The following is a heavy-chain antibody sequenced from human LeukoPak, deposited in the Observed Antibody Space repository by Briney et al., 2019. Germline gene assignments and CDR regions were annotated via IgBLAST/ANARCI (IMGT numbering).Heavy chain of an antibody. V-gene: IGHV4-34*01. CDR3: ARRGTLYYYGSGSSRTPYFDY. Sequence: SETLSLTCAVYGGSFSGYYWSWMRQPPGKGLEWIGEINHSGSTNYNPSLKSRVTISVDTSKNQFSLKLSSVTAADTAVYYCARRGTLYYYGSGSSRTPYFDYWGQGTLVTVSS. J-gene: IGHJ4*02. CDR1: GGSFSGYY. D-gene: IGHD3-10*01. CDR2: INHSGST.